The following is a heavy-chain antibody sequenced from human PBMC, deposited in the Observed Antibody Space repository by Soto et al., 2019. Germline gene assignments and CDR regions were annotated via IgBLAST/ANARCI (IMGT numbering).Heavy chain of an antibody. V-gene: IGHV4-34*01. D-gene: IGHD3-10*01. Sequence: PSETLSLTCAVYGGSFSGYYWSWIRQPPGKGLEWIGEINHSGSTNYNPSLKSRVTISVDTSKNQFSLKLSSVTAADTAVYYCARDPYGSGPQDYWGQGTLVTVSS. CDR3: ARDPYGSGPQDY. CDR1: GGSFSGYY. CDR2: INHSGST. J-gene: IGHJ4*02.